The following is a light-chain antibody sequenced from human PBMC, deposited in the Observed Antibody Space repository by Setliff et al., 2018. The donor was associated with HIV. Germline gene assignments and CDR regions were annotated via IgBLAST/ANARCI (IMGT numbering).Light chain of an antibody. V-gene: IGLV2-14*01. CDR1: SSDIGGHNF. CDR2: GVN. CDR3: SSFSTISTQI. Sequence: QSALPQPASVSGSPGQSITISCAGSSSDIGGHNFVSWYQQDPGKAPKLMIYGVNNRPSGVSNRFSGSKSGNTASLTISGLQAEDEADYYCSSFSTISTQIFGGGTKVTVL. J-gene: IGLJ1*01.